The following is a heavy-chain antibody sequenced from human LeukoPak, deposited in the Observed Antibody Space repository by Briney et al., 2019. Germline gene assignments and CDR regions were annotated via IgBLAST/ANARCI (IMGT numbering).Heavy chain of an antibody. D-gene: IGHD6-13*01. CDR3: ARGGQLVRRGYNWFDP. CDR1: GYTFTGYY. CDR2: INPNSGGT. J-gene: IGHJ5*02. Sequence: GASVKVSCKASGYTFTGYYMHWVRQAPGQGLEWMGWINPNSGGTNYAQKFQGRVTMTRDTSISTAYMELSRLRSDDTAVYYCARGGQLVRRGYNWFDPWGQGTLVTVSS. V-gene: IGHV1-2*02.